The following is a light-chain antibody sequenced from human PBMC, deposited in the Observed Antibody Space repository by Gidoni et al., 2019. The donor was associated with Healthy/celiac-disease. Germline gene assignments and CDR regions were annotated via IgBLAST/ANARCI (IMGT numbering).Light chain of an antibody. CDR2: GAS. V-gene: IGKV3-20*01. Sequence: IVLTQSPGTLSLSPGERATLSCRASQSVSSSYVACYQQKPGPAPRLLIYGASSRATGIPDRVSGSGCGTDFTLTSSRLEPEDFAVYYWQQYGSSQWTFGQGTKVEIK. J-gene: IGKJ1*01. CDR1: QSVSSSY. CDR3: QQYGSSQWT.